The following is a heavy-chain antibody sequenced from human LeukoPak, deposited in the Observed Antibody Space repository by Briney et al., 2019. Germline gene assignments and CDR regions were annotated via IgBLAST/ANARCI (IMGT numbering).Heavy chain of an antibody. Sequence: GGSLRLSCAASGFTFSSYAMIWVRQAPGKGLEWVSAITASGSNTYYADSVQGRFTISRDNSKNTLYLQMNSLRAEDTAVYYCARTTMVRGVVYNWFDPWGQGTLVTVSS. CDR3: ARTTMVRGVVYNWFDP. V-gene: IGHV3-23*01. CDR2: ITASGSNT. CDR1: GFTFSSYA. J-gene: IGHJ5*02. D-gene: IGHD3-10*01.